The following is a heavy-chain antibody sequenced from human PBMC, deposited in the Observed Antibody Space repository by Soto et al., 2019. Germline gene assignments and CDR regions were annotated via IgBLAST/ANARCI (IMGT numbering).Heavy chain of an antibody. D-gene: IGHD3-22*01. CDR3: ATMLVVVHPEPGAFDI. CDR1: GFTFSSYA. V-gene: IGHV3-23*01. J-gene: IGHJ3*02. CDR2: ISGSGGST. Sequence: EVQLLESGGGLVQPGGSLRLSCAASGFTFSSYAMSWVRQAPGKGLEWVSAISGSGGSTYYADSVKGRFTISRDNSKNTLYLQMNSLRAEDTAVYYCATMLVVVHPEPGAFDIWGQGTMVTVSS.